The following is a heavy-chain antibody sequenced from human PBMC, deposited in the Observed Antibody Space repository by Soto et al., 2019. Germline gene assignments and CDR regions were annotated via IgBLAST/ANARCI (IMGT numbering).Heavy chain of an antibody. V-gene: IGHV5-51*01. D-gene: IGHD3-22*01. CDR1: GYSFTSYW. CDR3: ARQKDFYYDSSGYGAFDI. J-gene: IGHJ3*02. Sequence: GESLKISCKGSGYSFTSYWIVWVRQMPGKGLEWMGIIYPGDSDTRYSPSFQGQATISADKSISTAYLQWSSLKASDTAMYYCARQKDFYYDSSGYGAFDIWGQGTMVTVSS. CDR2: IYPGDSDT.